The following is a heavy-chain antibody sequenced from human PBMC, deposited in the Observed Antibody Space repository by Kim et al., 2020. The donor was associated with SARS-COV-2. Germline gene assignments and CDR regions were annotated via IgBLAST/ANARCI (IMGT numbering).Heavy chain of an antibody. CDR3: AKNMGSSSWYARYYGMGV. D-gene: IGHD6-13*01. J-gene: IGHJ6*02. Sequence: LSLTCAASGFTFSSYAMSWVRQAPGKGLEWVSGISGSSDSTYYADSVKGRFTISRDNSKNTLYLQMNSLRVEDTAVYYCAKNMGSSSWYARYYGMGVWGQGTTVTVSS. CDR2: ISGSSDST. V-gene: IGHV3-23*01. CDR1: GFTFSSYA.